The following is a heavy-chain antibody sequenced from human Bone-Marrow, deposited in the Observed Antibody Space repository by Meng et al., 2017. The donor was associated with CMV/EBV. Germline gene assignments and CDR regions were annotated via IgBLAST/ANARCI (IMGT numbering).Heavy chain of an antibody. V-gene: IGHV4-59*01. Sequence: SETLSLTCTVSDGSISSYYWSWIRQPPGKGLEWIGYIYYSGSTNYNPSLKSRVTISVDTSKNQFSLKLSSVSAADTAVYYCARYRNSGSTKGFDDWGQGTRVTCSS. D-gene: IGHD1-26*01. CDR1: DGSISSYY. J-gene: IGHJ4*02. CDR3: ARYRNSGSTKGFDD. CDR2: IYYSGST.